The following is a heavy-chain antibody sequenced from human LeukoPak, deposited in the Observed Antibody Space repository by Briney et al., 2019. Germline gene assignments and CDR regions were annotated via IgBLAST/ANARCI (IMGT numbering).Heavy chain of an antibody. CDR3: AKGGRAVSSIAARDWGFDY. D-gene: IGHD6-6*01. CDR2: ISSSGSTI. Sequence: GGSLRLSCAASGFTFSDYYMSWIRQAPGKGLEWVSYISSSGSTIYYADSVKGRFTISRDNSKNTLYLQMNSLRAEDTAVYYCAKGGRAVSSIAARDWGFDYWGQGTLVTVSS. CDR1: GFTFSDYY. V-gene: IGHV3-11*01. J-gene: IGHJ4*02.